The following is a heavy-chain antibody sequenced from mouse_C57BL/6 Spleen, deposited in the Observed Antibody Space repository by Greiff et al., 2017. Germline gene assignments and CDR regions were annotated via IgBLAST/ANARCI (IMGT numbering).Heavy chain of an antibody. V-gene: IGHV1-50*01. Sequence: QVQLQQPGAELVKPGASVKLSCKASGYTFTSYWMQWVKQRPGPGLEWIGEIDPSDSSTNSNQKFTGKATLTVDTSSSTAYMQLSSLTYEDSAVYYCASRATGWFAYWGQGTLVTVSA. CDR1: GYTFTSYW. CDR3: ASRATGWFAY. D-gene: IGHD3-1*01. J-gene: IGHJ3*01. CDR2: IDPSDSST.